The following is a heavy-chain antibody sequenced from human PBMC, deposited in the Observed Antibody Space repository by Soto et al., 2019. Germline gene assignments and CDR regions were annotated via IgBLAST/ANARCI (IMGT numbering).Heavy chain of an antibody. Sequence: EVQLVESGGGLVKPGGSLRLSCAASGFTFSNAWMSWVRQAPGKGLEWVGRIKSKTDGGTTDYAAPVKGRFTISRDDSTNTLYLQMNSLTTEDTAVYYCTTIIAAVSYYYYMDVWGKGTTVTVSS. CDR2: IKSKTDGGTT. D-gene: IGHD6-13*01. CDR1: GFTFSNAW. J-gene: IGHJ6*03. V-gene: IGHV3-15*01. CDR3: TTIIAAVSYYYYMDV.